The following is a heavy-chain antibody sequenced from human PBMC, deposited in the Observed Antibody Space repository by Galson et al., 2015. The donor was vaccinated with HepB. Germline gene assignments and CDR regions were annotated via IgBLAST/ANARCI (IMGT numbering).Heavy chain of an antibody. CDR2: IYYSGHT. CDR3: ARTRTTSHDAFDL. CDR1: GGSISSNFNY. Sequence: SETLSLTCTVSGGSISSNFNYWGWIRQPPGKGLEWIGSIYYSGHTYYKSSLKSRVTISVDTSNNQFSLKLSSVTAADTALYYCARTRTTSHDAFDLWGQGTMVTVSS. D-gene: IGHD1-1*01. V-gene: IGHV4-39*01. J-gene: IGHJ3*01.